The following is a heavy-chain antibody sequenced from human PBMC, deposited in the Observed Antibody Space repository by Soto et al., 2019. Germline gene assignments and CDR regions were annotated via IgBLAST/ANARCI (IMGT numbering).Heavy chain of an antibody. D-gene: IGHD3-10*01. CDR1: GGTFSSYA. CDR2: IIPIFGTA. J-gene: IGHJ5*02. CDR3: ARDKYYGSGSYPRRWFDP. V-gene: IGHV1-69*06. Sequence: SVKVSCNASGGTFSSYAISWVRQAPGQGLEWMGGIIPIFGTANYAQKFQGRVTITADKSTSTAYMELSSLRSEDTAVYYCARDKYYGSGSYPRRWFDPWGQGTLVTVSS.